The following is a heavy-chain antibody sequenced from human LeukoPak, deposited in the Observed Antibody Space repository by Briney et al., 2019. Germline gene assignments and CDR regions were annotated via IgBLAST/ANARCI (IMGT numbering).Heavy chain of an antibody. CDR1: GYTFTSYY. CDR2: INPSGGST. J-gene: IGHJ6*03. V-gene: IGHV1-46*01. Sequence: GASVKVSCKASGYTFTSYYMHWLRQAPGQGLEWMVIINPSGGSTTYAQKFQGRVTMTRDMSTSTVYMELSSLRCEDTAVYYCARVHRSGGSHPHLGYYYMDVWGKGTTVTISS. D-gene: IGHD2-15*01. CDR3: ARVHRSGGSHPHLGYYYMDV.